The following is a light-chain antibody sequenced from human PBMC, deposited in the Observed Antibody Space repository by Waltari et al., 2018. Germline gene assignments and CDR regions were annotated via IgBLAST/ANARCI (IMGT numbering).Light chain of an antibody. V-gene: IGKV3-11*01. CDR3: QQRRTWPSIT. CDR2: DAS. J-gene: IGKJ5*01. CDR1: QSVGGN. Sequence: EIVLTQSPATLSLSPGQRGTLSCRASQSVGGNLAWYQQKHGQAPRLLIYDASNRATGIPAKFGGSGSGTDFTLTISSLEPEDFAVYYCQQRRTWPSITFGQGTRLDI.